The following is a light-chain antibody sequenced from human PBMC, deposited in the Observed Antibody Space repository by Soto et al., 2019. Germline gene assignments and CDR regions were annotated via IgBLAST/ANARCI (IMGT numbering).Light chain of an antibody. CDR1: SSDVGGYDY. V-gene: IGLV2-14*01. J-gene: IGLJ2*01. CDR2: EVN. CDR3: TSYGGRDNLI. Sequence: QSALTQPASVSGSPGQSITISCTGSSSDVGGYDYVSWYQQHPGKAPKLMIYEVNNRPSGVSNRFSGSKSGNTASLTISGLQAEDDADYYCTSYGGRDNLIFGGGTKLTVL.